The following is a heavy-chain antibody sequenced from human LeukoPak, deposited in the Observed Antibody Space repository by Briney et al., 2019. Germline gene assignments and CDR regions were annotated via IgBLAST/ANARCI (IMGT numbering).Heavy chain of an antibody. D-gene: IGHD2-15*01. Sequence: PGGSLRLSCAASGFTFSSYAMSWVRQAPGKGLEWVSAISGSGGSTYYADSVKGRFTISRDNSKNTLYLQMNSLRAEDTAVYYCAKGAYCSGGSCFEDAFDIWGQGTMVTVSS. V-gene: IGHV3-23*01. CDR1: GFTFSSYA. CDR3: AKGAYCSGGSCFEDAFDI. CDR2: ISGSGGST. J-gene: IGHJ3*02.